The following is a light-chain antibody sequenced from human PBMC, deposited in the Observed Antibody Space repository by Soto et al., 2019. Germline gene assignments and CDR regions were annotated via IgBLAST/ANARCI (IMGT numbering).Light chain of an antibody. J-gene: IGKJ4*01. CDR1: ENIFKF. Sequence: DIQLIQSPATLSASVGDRITITCRASENIFKFLAWYQQRSGSAPNLLIYAASDLESGVPSRFSGSGSGTEFTLTSDHLHPDDFSTYYWQHYNTQSITFGGGTKVDVK. V-gene: IGKV1-5*01. CDR2: AAS. CDR3: QHYNTQSIT.